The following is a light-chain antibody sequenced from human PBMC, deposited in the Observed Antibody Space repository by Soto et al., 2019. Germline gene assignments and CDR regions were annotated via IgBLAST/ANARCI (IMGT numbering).Light chain of an antibody. CDR3: SAYAGSNNLNV. Sequence: QSVLTQPPSASGSPGQSVTISCTGTSSEVGGYNYVSWYQQHPGKAPKVLIFEVSKRPSGVPDRFSGSKSGNTASLTVSGLQAEDEADYYCSAYAGSNNLNVFGTGTKVTVL. V-gene: IGLV2-8*01. CDR2: EVS. J-gene: IGLJ1*01. CDR1: SSEVGGYNY.